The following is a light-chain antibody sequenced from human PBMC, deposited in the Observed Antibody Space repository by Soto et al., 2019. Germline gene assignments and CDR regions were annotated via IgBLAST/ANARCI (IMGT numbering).Light chain of an antibody. CDR1: QSVGSRY. J-gene: IGKJ4*01. CDR3: QQFASYPLT. V-gene: IGKV3-20*01. CDR2: AAS. Sequence: PGERVTLSCRASQSVGSRYLAWYQQKPGQAPRLLIYAASTRATGIPDRFSGSGSGTAFTLTISRLEPEDFAVYYCQQFASYPLTFGGGTKVDIK.